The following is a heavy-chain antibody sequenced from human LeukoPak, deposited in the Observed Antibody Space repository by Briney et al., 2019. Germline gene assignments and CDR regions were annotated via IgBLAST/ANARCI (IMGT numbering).Heavy chain of an antibody. CDR2: IWYDGSNK. V-gene: IGHV3-33*01. J-gene: IGHJ4*02. D-gene: IGHD7-27*01. CDR3: ATNGDALLGAAANDY. CDR1: GFTFSSYG. Sequence: AGSLRLSCAASGFTFSSYGMHWLRQAPAKGLEWPAVIWYDGSNKYYADSVKGRFTISRDNSKNTLYLQMNSLRAEDTAVYYCATNGDALLGAAANDYWGQGTLVTVSS.